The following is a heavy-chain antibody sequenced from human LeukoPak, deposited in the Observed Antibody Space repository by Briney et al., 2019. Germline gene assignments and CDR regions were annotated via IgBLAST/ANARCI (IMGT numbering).Heavy chain of an antibody. CDR2: IWYGGSNK. Sequence: PGGSLRLSCAASGFTFSSYGMHWVRQAPGKGLEWVAVIWYGGSNKYYADSVKGRFTISRDNSKNTLYLQMNSLRAEDTAVYYCAKSGGGSPYYYYMDVWGKGTTVTVSS. D-gene: IGHD2-15*01. CDR1: GFTFSSYG. J-gene: IGHJ6*03. V-gene: IGHV3-30*02. CDR3: AKSGGGSPYYYYMDV.